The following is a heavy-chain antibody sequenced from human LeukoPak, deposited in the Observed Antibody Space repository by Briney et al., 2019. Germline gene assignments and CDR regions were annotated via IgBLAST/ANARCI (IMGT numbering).Heavy chain of an antibody. J-gene: IGHJ6*03. CDR3: ARVAKNYYYYMDV. V-gene: IGHV4-39*01. CDR2: IYYSGST. Sequence: PSETLSLTCTVSGGSISSSSYYWGWIRQPPGKGLEWIGSIYYSGSTYYNPSLKSRVTISVDTSKNQFSLKLSSVTAADTAVYYCARVAKNYYYYMDVWGKGTTVTVSS. CDR1: GGSISSSSYY.